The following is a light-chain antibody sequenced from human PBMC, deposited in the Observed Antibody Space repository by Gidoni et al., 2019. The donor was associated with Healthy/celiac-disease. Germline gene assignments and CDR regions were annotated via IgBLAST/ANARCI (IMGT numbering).Light chain of an antibody. V-gene: IGLV2-14*01. J-gene: IGLJ1*01. CDR2: DVS. Sequence: QSALTQPASVSGSPGQSITISCTGTSSDVGGYNYDSWYQQHPDKAPKLMIYDVSNRPSGVSNRFSGSKSGNTASLTISGLQAEDEADYYCSSYTSSSTLVFGTGTKVTVL. CDR3: SSYTSSSTLV. CDR1: SSDVGGYNY.